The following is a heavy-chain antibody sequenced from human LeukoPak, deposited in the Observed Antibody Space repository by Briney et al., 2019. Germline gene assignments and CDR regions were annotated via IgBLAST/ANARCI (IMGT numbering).Heavy chain of an antibody. CDR2: ISYDGSDK. CDR3: VKAGYGELLRFDH. CDR1: GFSFSTYG. J-gene: IGHJ4*02. Sequence: GGSLRLSCAASGFSFSTYGMHWVRQAPGKGLGWVAVISYDGSDKYYGDSVKGRFTISRDNSKNTLYLQMHSLRTEDTAVYYCVKAGYGELLRFDHWGQGTLVTVSS. V-gene: IGHV3-30*18. D-gene: IGHD3-10*01.